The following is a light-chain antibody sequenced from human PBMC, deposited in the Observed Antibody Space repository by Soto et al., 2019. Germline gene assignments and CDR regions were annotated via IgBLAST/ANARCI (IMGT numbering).Light chain of an antibody. V-gene: IGKV3-15*01. Sequence: EIILTQSPGTLSLSPGESATLSCRASQSVSNKYLAWYQQKHGQAPRRLIYGASTRATGIPARFSGSGSGTELTVTISSLQSEDFAVYYCQRYNNWPISFGQGTRLDIK. CDR1: QSVSNKY. CDR2: GAS. CDR3: QRYNNWPIS. J-gene: IGKJ5*01.